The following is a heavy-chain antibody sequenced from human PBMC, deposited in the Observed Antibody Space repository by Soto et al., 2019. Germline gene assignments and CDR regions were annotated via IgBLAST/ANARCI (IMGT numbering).Heavy chain of an antibody. CDR1: GGSVSSDNYH. Sequence: PSETLSLTCTVSGGSVSSDNYHWSWIRQPPGKGLEWIGYVFYTGSTNHNPSLKSRVTLSVDTSKNQFSLKLSSVTAADRAVYYCPRPINYIPAPGPLDYWALETLAT. CDR3: PRPINYIPAPGPLDY. J-gene: IGHJ4*02. CDR2: VFYTGST. D-gene: IGHD3-10*02. V-gene: IGHV4-61*01.